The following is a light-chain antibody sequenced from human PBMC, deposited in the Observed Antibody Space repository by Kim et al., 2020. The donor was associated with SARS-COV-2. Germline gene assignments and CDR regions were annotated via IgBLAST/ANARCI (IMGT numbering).Light chain of an antibody. V-gene: IGLV3-25*03. CDR2: KDN. Sequence: SYELTQPPSLSVSPGQTARITCSGDTLPEKQTYWYQQKSGQAPLLVIYKDNERPSGIPGRFSGSSSETTVTLTISGVQAEDDADYYCQSVDGSGTYVFGTGTKVTVL. J-gene: IGLJ1*01. CDR1: TLPEKQ. CDR3: QSVDGSGTYV.